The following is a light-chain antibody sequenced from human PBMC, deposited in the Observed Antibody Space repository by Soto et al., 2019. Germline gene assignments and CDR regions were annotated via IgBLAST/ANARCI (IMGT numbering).Light chain of an antibody. CDR2: DAS. CDR1: QSISNW. J-gene: IGKJ1*01. CDR3: QQYNSYSRT. Sequence: DIQMAQAPSTLSAYVGDRDTITCRASQSISNWLAWYQQKPGKDPKLLIYDASSLESGVSLRFSGSGSGTEFNLTISSLQTDDFATYYCQQYNSYSRTFGQGTKVDIK. V-gene: IGKV1-5*01.